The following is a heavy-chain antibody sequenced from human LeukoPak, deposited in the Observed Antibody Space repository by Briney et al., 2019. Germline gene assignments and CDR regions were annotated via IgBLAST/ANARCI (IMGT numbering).Heavy chain of an antibody. D-gene: IGHD3-22*01. CDR3: AGHDSSGTYFHH. CDR2: IYYSGST. Sequence: SETLSLTCTVSGGSISSSSYYWGWIRQPPGKGLEWIGSIYYSGSTYYNPSLKSRVTISVDTSKNQFSLKLSSVTAADTAVYYCAGHDSSGTYFHHWGQGTLVTVSS. V-gene: IGHV4-39*07. J-gene: IGHJ1*01. CDR1: GGSISSSSYY.